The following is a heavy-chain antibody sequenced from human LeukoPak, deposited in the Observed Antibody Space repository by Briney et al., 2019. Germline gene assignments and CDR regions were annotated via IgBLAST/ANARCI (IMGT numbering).Heavy chain of an antibody. CDR3: ARDNDSRDPPHFDY. J-gene: IGHJ4*02. CDR1: GGTFNSYA. V-gene: IGHV1-69*06. CDR2: IIPIFGTT. Sequence: SVKVSCKASGGTFNSYAISWVRHAHGQGLEWMGGIIPIFGTTNYARKFRGRVTLTADKSTRKAYMELSSLRSEDTAVYYCARDNDSRDPPHFDYWGQGTLVTVSS. D-gene: IGHD3-16*01.